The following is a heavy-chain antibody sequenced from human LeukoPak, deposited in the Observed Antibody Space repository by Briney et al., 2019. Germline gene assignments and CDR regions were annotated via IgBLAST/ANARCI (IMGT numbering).Heavy chain of an antibody. CDR3: AREGYVDIVATIQNWFDP. CDR2: INPNSGGT. J-gene: IGHJ5*02. D-gene: IGHD5-12*01. CDR1: GYTFTGYY. Sequence: GASVKVSCKASGYTFTGYYMHWVRQAPGQGLEWMGWINPNSGGTNYAQKFQGRVTMTRDTSISTAYMKLSRLRSDDTAVYYCAREGYVDIVATIQNWFDPWGQGTLVTVSS. V-gene: IGHV1-2*02.